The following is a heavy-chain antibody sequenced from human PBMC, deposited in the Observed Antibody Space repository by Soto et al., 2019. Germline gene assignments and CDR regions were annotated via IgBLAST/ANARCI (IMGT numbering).Heavy chain of an antibody. J-gene: IGHJ4*02. Sequence: SETLSLTCTVSGGSVSSGSYYWSWIRQPPGKGLEWIGYIYYSGSTNYNPSLKSRVTISVDTSKNQFSLKLSSVTAADTAVYYCARDLGYCTNGVCRDYWGQGTLVTVSS. CDR3: ARDLGYCTNGVCRDY. D-gene: IGHD2-8*01. V-gene: IGHV4-61*01. CDR2: IYYSGST. CDR1: GGSVSSGSYY.